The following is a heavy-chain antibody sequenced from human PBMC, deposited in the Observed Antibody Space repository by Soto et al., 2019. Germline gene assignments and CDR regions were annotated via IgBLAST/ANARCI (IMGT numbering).Heavy chain of an antibody. Sequence: GGSLRLSCAASGFTFSSYSMNWVRQAPGKGLEWVSYISSSSTIYYADSVKGRFTISRDNAKNSLYLQMNSLRAEDTAVYYCARPYFVGEYSGQVDYWGQGTLVTVSS. CDR1: GFTFSSYS. V-gene: IGHV3-48*01. J-gene: IGHJ4*02. CDR3: ARPYFVGEYSGQVDY. CDR2: ISSSSTI. D-gene: IGHD5-12*01.